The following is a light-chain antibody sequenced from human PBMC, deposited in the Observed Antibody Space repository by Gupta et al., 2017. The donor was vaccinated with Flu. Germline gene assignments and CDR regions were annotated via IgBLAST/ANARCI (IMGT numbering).Light chain of an antibody. CDR3: LQRSNWPPAS. CDR1: RSLGTY. CDR2: DAS. J-gene: IGKJ1*01. V-gene: IGKV3-11*01. Sequence: SPGDRATLSCRASRSLGTYLAWYQHKPGQSPRLLIYDASNRATGVPARFSGSGVGTDFTLIISSLEPEDYATYYCLQRSNWPPASFGQGTKV.